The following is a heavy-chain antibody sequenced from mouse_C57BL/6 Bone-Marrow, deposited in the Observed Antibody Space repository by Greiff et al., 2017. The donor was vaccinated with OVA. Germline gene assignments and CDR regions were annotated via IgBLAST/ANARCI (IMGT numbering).Heavy chain of an antibody. Sequence: EVKLMESGGGLVKPGGSLKLSCAASGFTFSDYGMHWVRQAPEKGLEWVAYISSGSNTIYYADTVKGRFTISRDNAKNTLFLQMTSLRSEDTAMYYCARTNYYGSSYRGYAMDYWGQGTSVTVSS. CDR1: GFTFSDYG. CDR2: ISSGSNTI. D-gene: IGHD1-1*01. CDR3: ARTNYYGSSYRGYAMDY. J-gene: IGHJ4*01. V-gene: IGHV5-17*01.